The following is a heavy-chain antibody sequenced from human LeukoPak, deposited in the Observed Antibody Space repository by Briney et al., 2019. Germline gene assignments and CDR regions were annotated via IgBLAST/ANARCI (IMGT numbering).Heavy chain of an antibody. V-gene: IGHV4-59*01. CDR3: ARLYSSSWYSGYYYGMDV. J-gene: IGHJ6*02. D-gene: IGHD6-13*01. CDR1: GGSISSYY. Sequence: SETLSLTCTVSGGSISSYYWSWIRQPPGKGLEWIGYIYYSGSTNYNPSLKSRVTISVDTSKNQFSPKLSSVTAADTAVYYCARLYSSSWYSGYYYGMDVWGQGTTVTVSS. CDR2: IYYSGST.